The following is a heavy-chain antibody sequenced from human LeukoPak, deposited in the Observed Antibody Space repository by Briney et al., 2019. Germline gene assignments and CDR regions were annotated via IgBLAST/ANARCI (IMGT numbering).Heavy chain of an antibody. J-gene: IGHJ4*02. Sequence: GGSLKLSCEASGFSFSGFVLSWVRRAPGKGLEWVGRVRSKASNYATVFAESMEGRFTISRDDSKNTVYLHMNSLKSEDTAVYYCTRGFSDYFDYWGQGTLVTVSS. CDR1: GFSFSGFV. CDR3: TRGFSDYFDY. D-gene: IGHD2/OR15-2a*01. CDR2: VRSKASNYAT. V-gene: IGHV3-73*01.